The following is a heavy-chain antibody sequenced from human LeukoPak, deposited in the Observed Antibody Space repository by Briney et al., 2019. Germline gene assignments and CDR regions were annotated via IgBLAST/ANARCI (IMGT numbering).Heavy chain of an antibody. CDR2: IRASGSRT. D-gene: IGHD2-2*01. CDR1: GFRFSTYS. V-gene: IGHV3-23*01. Sequence: PGGSLRLSCTASGFRFSTYSMIWVRQAPGKGPEWVSEIRASGSRTYYTDAVKGRFTVARDNSRNTVYLEMNSPRADDTAVYYCARGTSGAFDHWGQGTLVTVSS. CDR3: ARGTSGAFDH. J-gene: IGHJ4*02.